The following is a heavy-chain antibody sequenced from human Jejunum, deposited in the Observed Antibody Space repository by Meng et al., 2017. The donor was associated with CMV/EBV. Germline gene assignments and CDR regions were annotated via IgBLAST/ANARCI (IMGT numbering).Heavy chain of an antibody. Sequence: KGSGYDFTNYWSGWVRQMPGKSLEWMGIIHPDDSEAKCSTSFQGQVTISTDKSITTAYLQWSSLKASDTAMYYCARGYAFTNYFDLWGQGTLVTVSS. D-gene: IGHD1-7*01. CDR2: IHPDDSEA. CDR3: ARGYAFTNYFDL. V-gene: IGHV5-51*01. J-gene: IGHJ5*02. CDR1: GYDFTNYW.